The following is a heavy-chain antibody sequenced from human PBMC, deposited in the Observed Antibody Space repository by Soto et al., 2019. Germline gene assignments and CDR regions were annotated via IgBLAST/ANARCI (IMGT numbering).Heavy chain of an antibody. D-gene: IGHD1-1*01. CDR3: ATVGGRGRLERRLDY. V-gene: IGHV1-24*01. Sequence: QVQLVQSGAEVKKPGASVKVSCKVSGYTLTELSMHWVRQAPGKGLEWMGGFDPEDGETIYAQKFQGRVTMTEDTATDTAYRERSSLRSEDTAVYYCATVGGRGRLERRLDYWGQGTLVTVSS. CDR2: FDPEDGET. J-gene: IGHJ4*02. CDR1: GYTLTELS.